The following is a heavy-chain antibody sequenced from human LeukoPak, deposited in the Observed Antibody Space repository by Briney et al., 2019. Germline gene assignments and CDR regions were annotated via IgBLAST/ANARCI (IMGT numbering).Heavy chain of an antibody. CDR3: ARRSGSGWCIDY. CDR1: EYTFIIYW. D-gene: IGHD6-19*01. V-gene: IGHV5-51*01. CDR2: TYPCYCDT. Sequence: GESLKISCKGSEYTFIIYWIGGVRQLPGKGLEGMGITYPCYCDTSSNASFQGQVTISANQYHSPPYPQRRSMKAPDPALYYCARRSGSGWCIDYWGQGTLVTVSS. J-gene: IGHJ4*02.